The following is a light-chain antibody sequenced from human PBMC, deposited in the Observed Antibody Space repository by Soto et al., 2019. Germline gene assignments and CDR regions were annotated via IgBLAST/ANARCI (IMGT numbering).Light chain of an antibody. J-gene: IGLJ2*01. CDR1: SSDVGGYNY. CDR2: DVS. V-gene: IGLV2-11*01. CDR3: CSYAGSYTFGA. Sequence: QSVLTQPRSVSGSPGQSVTISCTGTSSDVGGYNYVSWYQQHPGKAPKLMIYDVSQRPSGVPDRFSGSKSGNTASLTISGLQTDDEADYYFCSYAGSYTFGAFGGGTKLTVL.